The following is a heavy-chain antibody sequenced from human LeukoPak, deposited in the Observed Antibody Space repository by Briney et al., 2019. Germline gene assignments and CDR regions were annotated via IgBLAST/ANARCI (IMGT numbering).Heavy chain of an antibody. D-gene: IGHD4-23*01. J-gene: IGHJ4*02. V-gene: IGHV3-15*01. CDR3: TTVIMGTPKDDY. CDR2: IRSEADGGAL. Sequence: PGGSLRLSCAASGFTFSTYAMSWVRQAPGKGLEWVGRIRSEADGGALDYAALVKGRFTISRDASKNTLYLQMNSLKTEDTAVYYCTTVIMGTPKDDYWGQGTLVTVSS. CDR1: GFTFSTYA.